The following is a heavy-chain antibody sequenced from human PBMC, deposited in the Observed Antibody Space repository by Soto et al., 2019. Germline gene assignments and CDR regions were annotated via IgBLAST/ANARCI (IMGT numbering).Heavy chain of an antibody. CDR2: IIGRGRNT. D-gene: IGHD4-17*01. Sequence: GGSLRPSSPPPGFILNNDAINWVPQVRGKGLMWASDIIGRGRNTFYTDSMNGRFTISRHNSKNTVYLHITNLRIEDTATYSCGKSSHSADYAESFDSCVQGTLVTVS. J-gene: IGHJ4*02. CDR3: GKSSHSADYAESFDS. V-gene: IGHV3-23*01. CDR1: GFILNNDA.